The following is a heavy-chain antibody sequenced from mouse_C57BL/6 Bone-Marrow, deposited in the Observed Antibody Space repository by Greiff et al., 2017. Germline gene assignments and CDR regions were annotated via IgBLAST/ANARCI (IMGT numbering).Heavy chain of an antibody. CDR3: ARRGVTTGGGLAY. CDR1: GFTFSSYG. CDR2: ISSGGSYT. V-gene: IGHV5-6*01. D-gene: IGHD2-2*01. J-gene: IGHJ3*01. Sequence: EVQGVESGGDLVKPGGSLKLSCAASGFTFSSYGLSWVRQTPDKRLEWVATISSGGSYTYYPDSVKGRFTISRDNAKNTLYLQMSSLKSEDTAMYYCARRGVTTGGGLAYWGQGTLVTVSA.